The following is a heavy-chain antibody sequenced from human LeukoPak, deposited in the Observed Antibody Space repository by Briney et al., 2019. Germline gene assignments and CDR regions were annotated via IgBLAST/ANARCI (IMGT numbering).Heavy chain of an antibody. CDR3: AREPEGFWSGYHPYYFDY. J-gene: IGHJ4*02. CDR2: TYTRGST. D-gene: IGHD3-3*01. CDR1: GGSISSGSYY. Sequence: SQTLSLTCTVSGGSISSGSYYWSWTRQPAGKGLEWIGRTYTRGSTNYNPSLKSRVTISVDTSKNQFSLKLSSVTAADTAVYYCAREPEGFWSGYHPYYFDYWGQGTLVTVSS. V-gene: IGHV4-61*02.